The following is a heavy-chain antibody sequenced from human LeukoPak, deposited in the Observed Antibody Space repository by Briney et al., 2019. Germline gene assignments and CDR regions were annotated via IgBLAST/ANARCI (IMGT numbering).Heavy chain of an antibody. Sequence: GGSLRPSCAASEFSFSTYGMNWVRQAPGKGLEWVSYISSSSRSIYYADSVRGRFTISRDNAKNSLYLQMNSLRAEDTAVYYCARDTTSSSRGDYFDYWGQGTLVTVSS. D-gene: IGHD6-13*01. CDR2: ISSSSRSI. CDR3: ARDTTSSSRGDYFDY. J-gene: IGHJ4*02. CDR1: EFSFSTYG. V-gene: IGHV3-48*01.